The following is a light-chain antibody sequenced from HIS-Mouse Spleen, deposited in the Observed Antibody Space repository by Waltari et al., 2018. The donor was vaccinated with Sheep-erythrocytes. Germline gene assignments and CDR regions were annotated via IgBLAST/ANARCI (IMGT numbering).Light chain of an antibody. J-gene: IGLJ1*01. Sequence: QSALTQPRSVSGSPGQSVTISCTGTSSDVGGYNYVSWYQQTQGKAPKLMLYDVSKRPSGVPDRFSGSKSGNTASLTISGLQAEDEADYYCCSYAGSYNHVFATGTKVTVL. V-gene: IGLV2-11*01. CDR3: CSYAGSYNHV. CDR1: SSDVGGYNY. CDR2: DVS.